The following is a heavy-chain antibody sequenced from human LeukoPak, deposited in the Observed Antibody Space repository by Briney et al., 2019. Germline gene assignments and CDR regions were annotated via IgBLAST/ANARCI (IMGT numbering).Heavy chain of an antibody. J-gene: IGHJ5*02. V-gene: IGHV1-8*01. CDR2: MNPNSGNT. D-gene: IGHD3-22*01. Sequence: GASVKVSCKASGYTFTSYDINWVRQATGQGLEWMGWMNPNSGNTGYAQKFQGRVTMTRNNSISTAYMELSSLRSEDTAVYYCARVPFYYYDSSGYSRPNWFDPWGQGTLVTVSS. CDR3: ARVPFYYYDSSGYSRPNWFDP. CDR1: GYTFTSYD.